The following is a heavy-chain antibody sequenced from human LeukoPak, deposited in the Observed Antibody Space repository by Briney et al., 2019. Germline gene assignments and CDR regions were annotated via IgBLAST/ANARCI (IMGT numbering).Heavy chain of an antibody. D-gene: IGHD2-2*01. CDR3: AREVSGTTCSFNY. Sequence: GGSLRLSCAASGFTFSTYSMNWVRQAPGKGLEWVSSIDSSGTYIYHADSVKGRFTISRDNAKNSLYLQMGSLRAEDTAVYYCAREVSGTTCSFNYWGQGTLVTVSS. CDR2: IDSSGTYI. V-gene: IGHV3-21*01. CDR1: GFTFSTYS. J-gene: IGHJ4*02.